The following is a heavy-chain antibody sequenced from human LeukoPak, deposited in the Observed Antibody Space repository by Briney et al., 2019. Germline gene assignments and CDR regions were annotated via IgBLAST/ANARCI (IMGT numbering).Heavy chain of an antibody. CDR2: IWYDGSNK. CDR1: GFTFSSYG. D-gene: IGHD4-17*01. CDR3: ARPGSYYGDYAWRHAFDI. V-gene: IGHV3-33*01. Sequence: GGSLRLSCAASGFTFSSYGMHWVRQAPGKGLEWVAVIWYDGSNKYYADSVKGRFTISRDNSKNTLYLQMNILRAEDTAVYYCARPGSYYGDYAWRHAFDIWGQGTMVTVSS. J-gene: IGHJ3*02.